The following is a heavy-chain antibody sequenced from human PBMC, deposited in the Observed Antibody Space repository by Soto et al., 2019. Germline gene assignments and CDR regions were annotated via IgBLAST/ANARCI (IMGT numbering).Heavy chain of an antibody. D-gene: IGHD6-6*01. Sequence: QVQLQESGPGLVKPSQTLSLTCTVSGGSISSGDYFWSWIRQHPGKGLEWIGFIYYSGSTYYNPSLKSRVTISVDTSKNQCSLKLSSVTAADTAVYYCAREGAAPYYYYGMDVWGQGTTVTVSS. CDR1: GGSISSGDYF. CDR3: AREGAAPYYYYGMDV. CDR2: IYYSGST. V-gene: IGHV4-31*03. J-gene: IGHJ6*02.